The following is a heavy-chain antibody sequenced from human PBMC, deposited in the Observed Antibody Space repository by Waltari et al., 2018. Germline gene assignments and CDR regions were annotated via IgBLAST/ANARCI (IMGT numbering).Heavy chain of an antibody. D-gene: IGHD3-10*01. CDR1: GFTFSHFA. V-gene: IGHV3-23*01. Sequence: AQLLESGGDLIQPGGSLRLSCAASGFTFSHFAMTWVRQAPGKRLEWVSSISGSGGTSYYTDSVTGRFTISRDNSENTLYLHMNSLRAEDSAIYYCAKDRGSGRIYFDSWGRGTLVAVSS. J-gene: IGHJ4*02. CDR3: AKDRGSGRIYFDS. CDR2: ISGSGGTS.